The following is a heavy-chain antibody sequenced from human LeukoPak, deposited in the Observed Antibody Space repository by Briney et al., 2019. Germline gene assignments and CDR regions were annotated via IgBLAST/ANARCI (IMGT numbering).Heavy chain of an antibody. CDR3: ATTLGYCGGGSCHN. CDR2: IYYSGST. V-gene: IGHV4-59*12. J-gene: IGHJ4*02. D-gene: IGHD2-15*01. Sequence: SETLSLTCTVSGGSISSYYWSWIRQPPGKGLEWIGYIYYSGSTNYNPSLKSRVTISVDTSKNQFSLKLSSVTAADTAVYYCATTLGYCGGGSCHNWGQGTLVTVSS. CDR1: GGSISSYY.